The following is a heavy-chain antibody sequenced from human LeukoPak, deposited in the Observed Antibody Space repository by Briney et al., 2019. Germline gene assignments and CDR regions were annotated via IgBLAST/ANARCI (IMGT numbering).Heavy chain of an antibody. J-gene: IGHJ4*02. D-gene: IGHD1-26*01. CDR3: ARSEWELRPFDY. CDR1: GGSISSYY. V-gene: IGHV4-4*07. Sequence: SETLSLTCTVSGGSISSYYWSWIRQPAGKGLEWIGRIYTSGSTNYNPSLKSRVIMSVDTSKNQFSLKLSSVTAADTAVYYCARSEWELRPFDYWGQGTLVTVSS. CDR2: IYTSGST.